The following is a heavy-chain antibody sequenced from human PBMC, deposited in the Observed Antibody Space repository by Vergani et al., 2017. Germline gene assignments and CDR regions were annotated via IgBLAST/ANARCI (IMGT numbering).Heavy chain of an antibody. V-gene: IGHV1-2*02. J-gene: IGHJ6*03. CDR3: ARGYCSGGSCYSGYYYMDV. CDR2: INPNSGGT. CDR1: GYTFTGYY. Sequence: QVQLVQSGAEVKKPGASVKVSCKASGYTFTGYYMHWVRQAPGQGLEWMVWINPNSGGTNYAQKFQGRVTMTRDTSISTAYMELSRLRSDDTAVYYCARGYCSGGSCYSGYYYMDVWGKGTTVTVSS. D-gene: IGHD2-15*01.